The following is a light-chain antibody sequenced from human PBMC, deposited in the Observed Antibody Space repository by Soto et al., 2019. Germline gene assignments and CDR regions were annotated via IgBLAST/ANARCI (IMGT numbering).Light chain of an antibody. CDR1: QSVSSK. V-gene: IGKV3-15*01. J-gene: IGKJ1*01. CDR3: QQYDNWPPWT. Sequence: EIVMTQSPATLSVSPGESATLSCRASQSVSSKLAWYQQRPGQPPRLLISGASTRATGIPARFSGSGSGTEFTLTFSSLQSEDFAVHYCQQYDNWPPWTFGQGTKVDIK. CDR2: GAS.